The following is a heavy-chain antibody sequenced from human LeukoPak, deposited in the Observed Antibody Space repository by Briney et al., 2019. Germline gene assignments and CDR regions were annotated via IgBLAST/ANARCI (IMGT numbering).Heavy chain of an antibody. CDR2: IYYSGST. J-gene: IGHJ6*03. CDR3: ARTSSSSWYGVTAYYYYYMDV. D-gene: IGHD6-13*01. CDR1: GGSISSNNYY. V-gene: IGHV4-39*07. Sequence: SETLSLTCTVSGGSISSNNYYWGWIRQPPGKGLEWIGSIYYSGSTYYNPSLKSRVTISVDTSKNQFSLKLSSVTAADTAAYYCARTSSSSWYGVTAYYYYYMDVWGKGTTVTVSS.